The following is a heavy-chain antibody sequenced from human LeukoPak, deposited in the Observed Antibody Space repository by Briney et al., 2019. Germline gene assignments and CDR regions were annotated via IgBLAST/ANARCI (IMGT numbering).Heavy chain of an antibody. V-gene: IGHV1-2*06. CDR3: ARAGAAVTTHFDY. Sequence: ASVKVSCKASGYTFTAYPIHWVRQAPGQGLEWMGRINPNSGVTNYAQKFQGRVIMTRDTSISTAYMQLSSLKSDDTAVYYCARAGAAVTTHFDYWGQGTLVTVSS. D-gene: IGHD4-17*01. CDR2: INPNSGVT. CDR1: GYTFTAYP. J-gene: IGHJ4*02.